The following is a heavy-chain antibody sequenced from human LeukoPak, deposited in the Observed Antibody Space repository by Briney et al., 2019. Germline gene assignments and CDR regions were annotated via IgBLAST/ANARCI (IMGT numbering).Heavy chain of an antibody. Sequence: PSETLSLTCTVSGGSISGSYWSWIRQPPGKGLEWIGYVYYRGNTNYNPSLKSRVTISVDMSKNQFSLKLRSVTAADTAVYYCAGAWSPLQFYYYYYMDVWGKGTTVTVSS. D-gene: IGHD6-19*01. V-gene: IGHV4-59*01. CDR3: AGAWSPLQFYYYYYMDV. CDR1: GGSISGSY. CDR2: VYYRGNT. J-gene: IGHJ6*03.